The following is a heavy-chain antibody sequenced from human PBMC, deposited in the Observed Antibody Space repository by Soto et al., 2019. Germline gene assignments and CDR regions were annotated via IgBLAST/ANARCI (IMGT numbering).Heavy chain of an antibody. V-gene: IGHV6-1*01. CDR1: WDSVSRNSAA. J-gene: IGHJ6*02. CDR2: TYYRSKWYD. CDR3: AREPQSGNYFHYYGLDV. Sequence: PSQTLSLTCAISWDSVSRNSAAWSWIRQSPSRGLEWLGRTYYRSKWYDDFAVSVKSRITINPDTSKNQFSLQLSSVTPEDTAVYYCAREPQSGNYFHYYGLDVWGQGTTVTVSS. D-gene: IGHD1-26*01.